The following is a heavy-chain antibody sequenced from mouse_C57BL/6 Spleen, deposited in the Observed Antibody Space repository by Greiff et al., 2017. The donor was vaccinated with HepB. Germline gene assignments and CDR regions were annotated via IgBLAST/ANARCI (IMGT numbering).Heavy chain of an antibody. V-gene: IGHV1-55*01. D-gene: IGHD1-1*01. Sequence: VQLQQPGAELVKPGASVKMSCKASGYTFTSYWITWVKQRPGQGLEWIGDIYPGSGSTNYNEKFKSKATLTGDTSSSKAYMQLSCLTSEDSAVYYCARSYYYGSSSFDYWGQGTTLTVSS. CDR2: IYPGSGST. J-gene: IGHJ2*01. CDR1: GYTFTSYW. CDR3: ARSYYYGSSSFDY.